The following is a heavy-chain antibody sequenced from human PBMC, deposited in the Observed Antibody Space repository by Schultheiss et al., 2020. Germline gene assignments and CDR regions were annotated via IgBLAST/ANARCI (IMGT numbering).Heavy chain of an antibody. Sequence: SCAVYGGSFSGYYWSWICQPPGKGLEWIGEINHSGSTYYNPSLKSRVTISVDTSKNQFSLKLSSVTAADTAVYYCARDGDIGAAEYYFDYWGQGTLVTVSS. V-gene: IGHV4-34*01. CDR2: INHSGST. J-gene: IGHJ4*02. CDR1: GGSFSGYY. D-gene: IGHD6-13*01. CDR3: ARDGDIGAAEYYFDY.